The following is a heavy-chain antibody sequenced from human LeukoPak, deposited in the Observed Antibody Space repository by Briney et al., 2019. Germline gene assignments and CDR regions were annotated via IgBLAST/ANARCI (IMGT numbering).Heavy chain of an antibody. J-gene: IGHJ4*02. CDR2: ISAYNGNT. CDR1: GGTFSSYG. V-gene: IGHV1-18*01. Sequence: GASVKVSCKASGGTFSSYGISWVRQAPGQGLEWMGWISAYNGNTNYAQKLQGRVTMTTDTSTSTAYMELRSLRSDDTAVYYCARDLAYNYGDPHYFDYWGQGTLVTVSS. CDR3: ARDLAYNYGDPHYFDY. D-gene: IGHD5-24*01.